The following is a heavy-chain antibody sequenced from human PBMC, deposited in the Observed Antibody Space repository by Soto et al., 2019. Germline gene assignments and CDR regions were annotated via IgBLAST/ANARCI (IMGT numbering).Heavy chain of an antibody. J-gene: IGHJ5*01. Sequence: QITLKESGPPLVEPTQTLTLTCSFSGFSLSNSGVGVGWFRQAPGKALECLGIIYWDNDRRYNPSLKDRLSITKDTSKNQVVGAMTYMEPVDTGTYYCAHRVSYSVSWDAGWFDSWGQGTPVTVS. D-gene: IGHD3-10*01. V-gene: IGHV2-5*02. CDR1: GFSLSNSGVG. CDR2: IYWDNDR. CDR3: AHRVSYSVSWDAGWFDS.